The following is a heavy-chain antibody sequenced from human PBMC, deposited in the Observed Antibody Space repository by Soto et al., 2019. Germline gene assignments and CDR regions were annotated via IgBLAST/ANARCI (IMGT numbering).Heavy chain of an antibody. CDR2: IYYSWST. V-gene: IGHV4-30-4*01. CDR1: GGSISSGDYY. J-gene: IGHJ5*02. Sequence: QVQLQESGPGLVKPSQTLSLTCTVSGGSISSGDYYWSWIRQPPGKGLEWIGYIYYSWSTYYNPSLKSRVTISVDTSKNQFSRKLSSVTAADTAVYYCARERPDGARLDPWGQGTLVTVSS. CDR3: ARERPDGARLDP. D-gene: IGHD6-6*01.